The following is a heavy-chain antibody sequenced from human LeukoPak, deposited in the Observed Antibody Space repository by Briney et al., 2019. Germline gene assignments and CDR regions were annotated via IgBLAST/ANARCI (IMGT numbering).Heavy chain of an antibody. J-gene: IGHJ4*02. CDR3: AREYSSGWSGTGY. D-gene: IGHD6-19*01. CDR2: VYYSGST. Sequence: PSETLSLTCTVSGGSISSYYWSWIRQPPGKGLEWIGYVYYSGSTNYNPSLESRVTISVDTSKNQFSLKLSSVTAADTAVYYCAREYSSGWSGTGYWGQGTLVTVSS. CDR1: GGSISSYY. V-gene: IGHV4-59*01.